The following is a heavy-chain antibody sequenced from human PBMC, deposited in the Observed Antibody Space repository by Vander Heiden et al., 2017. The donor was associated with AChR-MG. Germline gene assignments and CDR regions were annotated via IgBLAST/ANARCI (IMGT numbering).Heavy chain of an antibody. CDR2: IIPIFGTA. V-gene: IGHV1-69*01. CDR3: AGSTMIVGVNGDWYFDL. CDR1: GRTCSSYA. J-gene: IGHJ2*01. D-gene: IGHD3-22*01. Sequence: VQLVQSGAEVNKPESQVPVSCQASGRTCSSYAISWVRQAPGQGLEWMGGIIPIFGTANYAQKFQGRVTITADESTSTAYMELSSLRSEETAVYYCAGSTMIVGVNGDWYFDLWGRGTLVTVSS.